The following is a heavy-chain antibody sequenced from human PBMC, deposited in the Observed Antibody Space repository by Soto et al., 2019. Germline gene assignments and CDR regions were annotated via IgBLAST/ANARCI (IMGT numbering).Heavy chain of an antibody. CDR3: ARDRAGSTSGLAYFDY. D-gene: IGHD5-12*01. V-gene: IGHV3-7*01. Sequence: GGSLRLSCAASGFTFSSYWMSWVRQAPGKGLEWVANIKQDGSEKYYVDSVKGRFTISRDNAKNSLYLQMNSLRAEDTAVYYCARDRAGSTSGLAYFDYWGQGTLVTVSS. J-gene: IGHJ4*02. CDR2: IKQDGSEK. CDR1: GFTFSSYW.